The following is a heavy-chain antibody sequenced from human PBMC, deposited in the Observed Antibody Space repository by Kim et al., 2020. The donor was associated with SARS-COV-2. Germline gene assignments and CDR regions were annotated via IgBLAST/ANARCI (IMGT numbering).Heavy chain of an antibody. CDR2: INPSGGST. Sequence: ASVKVSCKASGYTFTSYYMHWVRQAPVQGLEWMGIINPSGGSTSYAQKFQGRVTMTRDTSTSTVYMELSSLRSEDTAVYYCARAYSSGYYLEPYYYYYGMDVWGQGTTVTVSS. V-gene: IGHV1-46*01. J-gene: IGHJ6*02. CDR1: GYTFTSYY. D-gene: IGHD3-22*01. CDR3: ARAYSSGYYLEPYYYYYGMDV.